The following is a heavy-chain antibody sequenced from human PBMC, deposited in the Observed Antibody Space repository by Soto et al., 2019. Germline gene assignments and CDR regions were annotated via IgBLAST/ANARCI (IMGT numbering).Heavy chain of an antibody. Sequence: QVQLVESGGGLVKPGGSVRLSCAASGFAFSDPYMSWIRQAPGKGLEWISYISSSGSTIYYADSVKGRFTISRDNAKKSLYLQMDSLTADDTAVYYCARGGASVTTPFDYWGQGTQVTVSS. CDR3: ARGGASVTTPFDY. CDR1: GFAFSDPY. J-gene: IGHJ4*02. V-gene: IGHV3-11*01. CDR2: ISSSGSTI. D-gene: IGHD4-17*01.